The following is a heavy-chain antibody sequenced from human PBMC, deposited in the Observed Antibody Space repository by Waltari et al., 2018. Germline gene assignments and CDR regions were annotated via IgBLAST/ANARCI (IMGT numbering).Heavy chain of an antibody. D-gene: IGHD2-15*01. J-gene: IGHJ1*01. Sequence: GQGLEWMGGIIPIFGTANYAQKFQGRVTITTDESTSTAYMELSSLRSEDTAVYYCASLGRVVGISSLEYFQHWGQGTLVTVSS. V-gene: IGHV1-69*05. CDR2: IIPIFGTA. CDR3: ASLGRVVGISSLEYFQH.